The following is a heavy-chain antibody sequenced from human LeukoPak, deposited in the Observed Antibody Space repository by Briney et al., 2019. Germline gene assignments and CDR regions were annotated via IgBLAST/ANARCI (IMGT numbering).Heavy chain of an antibody. J-gene: IGHJ4*02. CDR2: INPNNGAT. CDR1: GYTFTSYY. CDR3: ARDLTTYSPDVVY. D-gene: IGHD1-26*01. V-gene: IGHV1-2*02. Sequence: ASVKVSCKTSGYTFTSYYMHWLRQAPGQGLEWMGWINPNNGATHYAQKFQGRVTLTRDTSISTVYMELSRLTSDDTAVYYCARDLTTYSPDVVYWGLGTLVTVPS.